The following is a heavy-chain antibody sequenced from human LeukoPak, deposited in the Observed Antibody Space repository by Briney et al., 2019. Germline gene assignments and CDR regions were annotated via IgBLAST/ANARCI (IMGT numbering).Heavy chain of an antibody. V-gene: IGHV3-9*01. CDR2: ISWNSGSI. J-gene: IGHJ4*01. Sequence: GGSLRLSCAASGFTFDDYAMHWVRQAPGKGLEWVSGISWNSGSIGYADSVKGRFTISRDNAKNSLYLQMNSLRAEDTALYYCAKDSTSYVDTAMVHYWGHGTLVTVSS. CDR3: AKDSTSYVDTAMVHY. CDR1: GFTFDDYA. D-gene: IGHD5-18*01.